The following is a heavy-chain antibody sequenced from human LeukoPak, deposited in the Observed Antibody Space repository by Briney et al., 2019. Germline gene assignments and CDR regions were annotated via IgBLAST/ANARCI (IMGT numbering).Heavy chain of an antibody. J-gene: IGHJ4*02. D-gene: IGHD2-2*01. CDR1: GGSISSSSYY. Sequence: SETLSLTCTVSGGSISSSSYYWGWIRQPPGKGLEWIGSIYYSGSTYYNPSLKSRVTISVDTSKNQFSLKLSSVTAADTAVYYCARAYQLLLSPGYFDFWGQGTLVTVSS. CDR3: ARAYQLLLSPGYFDF. CDR2: IYYSGST. V-gene: IGHV4-39*01.